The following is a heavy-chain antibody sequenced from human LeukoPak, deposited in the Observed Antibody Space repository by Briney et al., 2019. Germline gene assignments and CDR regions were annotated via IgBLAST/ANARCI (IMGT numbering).Heavy chain of an antibody. Sequence: SETLSLTCTVSGGSISSGDYYWSWIRQPPGKGLEWIGYIYYSGSAYYNPSLKSRVTISVDTSKNQFSLKLSSVTAADTAVYYCARDPLIAARLMAPRYGMDAWGQGTTVTVSS. CDR2: IYYSGSA. J-gene: IGHJ6*02. CDR3: ARDPLIAARLMAPRYGMDA. CDR1: GGSISSGDYY. V-gene: IGHV4-30-4*01. D-gene: IGHD6-6*01.